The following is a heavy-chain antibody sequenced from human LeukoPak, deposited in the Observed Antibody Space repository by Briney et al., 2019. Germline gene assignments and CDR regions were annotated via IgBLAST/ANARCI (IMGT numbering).Heavy chain of an antibody. CDR1: GFTFSSYA. D-gene: IGHD2-2*01. V-gene: IGHV3-30-3*01. CDR2: ISYDGSNK. CDR3: ARDVGGYCSSTSCYPGFDY. Sequence: GGSLRLSRAASGFTFSSYAMHWVRQAPGKGLEWVAVISYDGSNKYYADSVKGRFTISRDNSKNTLYLQMNSLRAEDTAVYYCARDVGGYCSSTSCYPGFDYWGQGTLVTVSS. J-gene: IGHJ4*02.